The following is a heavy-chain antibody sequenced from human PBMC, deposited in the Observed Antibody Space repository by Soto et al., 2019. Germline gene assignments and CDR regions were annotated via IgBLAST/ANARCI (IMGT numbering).Heavy chain of an antibody. CDR2: IYYSGST. CDR1: GGSISSGGYY. D-gene: IGHD5-12*01. Sequence: QVQLQESGPGLVKPSQTLSLTCTVSGGSISSGGYYWSWIRQHPGKGLEWIGYIYYSGSTYYNPSLKSRVTISVDTSKNQFSLKLSSVTAADTAVYYCARDSTTYSGHDYVWWYFDLWGRGTLVTVSS. V-gene: IGHV4-31*03. J-gene: IGHJ2*01. CDR3: ARDSTTYSGHDYVWWYFDL.